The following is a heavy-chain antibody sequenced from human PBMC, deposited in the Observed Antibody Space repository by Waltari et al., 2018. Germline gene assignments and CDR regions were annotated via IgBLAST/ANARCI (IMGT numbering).Heavy chain of an antibody. CDR1: GGSISSSSYY. D-gene: IGHD4-17*01. V-gene: IGHV4-39*07. Sequence: QLQLQESGPGLVKPSETLSLTCTVSGGSISSSSYYWGWIRQPPGKGLEWIGSIYYSGSTYYNPSLKSRVTISVDTFKNQFSLKLSSVTAADTAVYYCARATHGDYGFYYYYGMDVWGQGTTVTVSS. CDR2: IYYSGST. CDR3: ARATHGDYGFYYYYGMDV. J-gene: IGHJ6*02.